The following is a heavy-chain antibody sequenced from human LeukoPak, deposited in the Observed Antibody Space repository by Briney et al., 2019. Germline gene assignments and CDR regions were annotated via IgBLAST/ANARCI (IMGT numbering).Heavy chain of an antibody. CDR3: ARGDYYGSGSYFTSGYYYGMDV. D-gene: IGHD3-10*01. CDR2: IIPILGIA. J-gene: IGHJ6*02. CDR1: GGTFSSYA. V-gene: IGHV1-69*04. Sequence: GASVKVSCKASGGTFSSYAISWVRQAPGQGLEWMGRIIPILGIANYAQKFQGRVTITADKSTSTAYMELSSLRSEDTAVYYCARGDYYGSGSYFTSGYYYGMDVWGQGTTVTVSS.